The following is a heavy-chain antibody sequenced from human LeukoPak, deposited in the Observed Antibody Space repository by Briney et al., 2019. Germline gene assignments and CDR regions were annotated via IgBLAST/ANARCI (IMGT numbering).Heavy chain of an antibody. V-gene: IGHV5-10-1*01. J-gene: IGHJ6*04. CDR2: IDPSDSYA. Sequence: GGPLKISFKGSGYRFTNYWISWVRPMPGKGVGWMGRIDPSDSYANYSPSFQGHVTVSVDKSISTAYLQWSSLKASDTAMYYCARSDGMDVWGKGTTVTVSS. CDR3: ARSDGMDV. CDR1: GYRFTNYW.